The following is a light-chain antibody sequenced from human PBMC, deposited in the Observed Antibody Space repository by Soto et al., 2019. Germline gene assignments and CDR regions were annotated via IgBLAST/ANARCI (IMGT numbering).Light chain of an antibody. CDR1: SSNIGAGYD. J-gene: IGLJ2*01. CDR3: QSYDSSLSVV. Sequence: QPVLTQPPSVSGAPGQRVTISFTGSSSNIGAGYDVHWYQQLPGTAPKLLIYGNSNRPSGVPDRFSGSKSGTSASLAITVLQAEDEADYYCQSYDSSLSVVVGGGTRLTVL. V-gene: IGLV1-40*01. CDR2: GNS.